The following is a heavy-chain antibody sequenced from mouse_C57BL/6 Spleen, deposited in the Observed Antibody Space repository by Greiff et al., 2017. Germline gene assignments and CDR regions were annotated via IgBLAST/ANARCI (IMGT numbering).Heavy chain of an antibody. CDR1: GYTFTDYE. V-gene: IGHV1-15*01. D-gene: IGHD2-12*01. J-gene: IGHJ2*01. Sequence: QVQLQQSGAELVRPGASVTLSCKASGYTFTDYEMHWVKQRPVHGLEWIGAIDPETGGTAYNQKFKGKAILTADKSSSTAYMELRSLTSEDSAVYYCTRHYSNYLDYWGQGTTLTVSS. CDR2: IDPETGGT. CDR3: TRHYSNYLDY.